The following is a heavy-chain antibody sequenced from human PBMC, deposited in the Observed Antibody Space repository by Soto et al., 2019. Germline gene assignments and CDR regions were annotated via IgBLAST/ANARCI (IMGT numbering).Heavy chain of an antibody. D-gene: IGHD5-18*01. V-gene: IGHV4-4*02. CDR2: IYHSGST. Sequence: SETLSLTCAVSGGSISTRDLWTGVRQPPGKGLEWIGEIYHSGSTNYNPSLKSRVTISVDKSKNQFSLKLSSVTAADTAVYYCARRYGSCFDYWGQGTLVTVSS. J-gene: IGHJ4*02. CDR3: ARRYGSCFDY. CDR1: GGSISTRDL.